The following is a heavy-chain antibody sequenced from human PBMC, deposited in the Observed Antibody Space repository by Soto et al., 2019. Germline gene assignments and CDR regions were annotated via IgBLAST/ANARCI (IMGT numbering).Heavy chain of an antibody. Sequence: GGSLRLSCAASGFTFSSYGMHWVRQAPGKGLEWVAVIWYDGSNKYYADSVKGRFTISRDNSKNTLYLQMNSLRAEDTAVYYCARENLNSYYYDSSGWGYYFDYWGQGTLVTVSS. CDR3: ARENLNSYYYDSSGWGYYFDY. CDR2: IWYDGSNK. J-gene: IGHJ4*02. V-gene: IGHV3-33*01. CDR1: GFTFSSYG. D-gene: IGHD3-22*01.